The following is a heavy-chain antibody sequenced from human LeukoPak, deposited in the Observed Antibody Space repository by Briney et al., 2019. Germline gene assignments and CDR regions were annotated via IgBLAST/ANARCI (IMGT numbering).Heavy chain of an antibody. CDR1: GFTFSSSA. D-gene: IGHD4-17*01. V-gene: IGHV3-33*08. CDR2: IWYDGSNK. J-gene: IGHJ4*02. Sequence: GGSLRLSCAASGFTFSSSAMSWVRQAPGKGLEWVAVIWYDGSNKYYADSVKGRFTISRDNSKNTLYLQMNSLRAEDTAVYYCTRDRRGDYVLDYWGQGTLVTVSS. CDR3: TRDRRGDYVLDY.